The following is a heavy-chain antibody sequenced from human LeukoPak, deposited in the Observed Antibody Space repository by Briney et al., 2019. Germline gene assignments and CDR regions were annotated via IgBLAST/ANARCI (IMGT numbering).Heavy chain of an antibody. J-gene: IGHJ4*02. V-gene: IGHV1-46*01. CDR2: INPTGTTT. D-gene: IGHD3-10*01. Sequence: GASVKVSCRASGYTFINNWMHWVRQAPGQGLEWVGLINPTGTTTLYAQKFQGRVTLTRDMSTSTDYMELRSLKSEDTAVYYCARVRPRIDGSGTSYLRLYYFDYWGQGTLVTVSS. CDR1: GYTFINNW. CDR3: ARVRPRIDGSGTSYLRLYYFDY.